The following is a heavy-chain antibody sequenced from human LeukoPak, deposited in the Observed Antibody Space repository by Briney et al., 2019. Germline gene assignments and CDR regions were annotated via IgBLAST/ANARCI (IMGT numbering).Heavy chain of an antibody. CDR3: ARVETGYSNTYYFDY. V-gene: IGHV1-69*05. Sequence: SVKVSCKASGGTFSSYAISWVRQAPGQGLEWMGRIIPIFGTANCAQKFQGRVTITKDESTSTAYMELSSLRSEDTAVYYCARVETGYSNTYYFDYWGQGTLVTVSS. J-gene: IGHJ4*02. D-gene: IGHD6-13*01. CDR2: IIPIFGTA. CDR1: GGTFSSYA.